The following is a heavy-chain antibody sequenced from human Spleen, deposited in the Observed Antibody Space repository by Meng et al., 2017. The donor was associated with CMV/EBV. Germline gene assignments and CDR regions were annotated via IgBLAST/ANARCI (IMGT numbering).Heavy chain of an antibody. CDR1: GYTSTGYY. CDR3: ARDYAGAGSSYFEY. CDR2: INPNSGGT. V-gene: IGHV1-2*02. Sequence: KASGYTSTGYYMHWVRQAPGQGLEWMGWINPNSGGTNYAQKFQGRVTMTRDTAITTVHMDLGSLTSDDTAVYYCARDYAGAGSSYFEYWGQGTLVTVSS. J-gene: IGHJ4*02. D-gene: IGHD3-10*01.